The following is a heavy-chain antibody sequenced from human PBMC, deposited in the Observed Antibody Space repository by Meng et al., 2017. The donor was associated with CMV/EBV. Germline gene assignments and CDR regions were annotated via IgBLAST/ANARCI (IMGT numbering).Heavy chain of an antibody. CDR1: GGSISSSSYY. V-gene: IGHV4-39*07. J-gene: IGHJ4*02. D-gene: IGHD6-13*01. Sequence: SETLSLTCTASGGSISSSSYYWGWIRQPPGKGLEWIGSIYYSGSTYYNPSLKSRVTISVDTSKNQFSLKLSSVTAADTAVYYCARDERYSSSWFWRLCDYWGQGTLVTVSS. CDR3: ARDERYSSSWFWRLCDY. CDR2: IYYSGST.